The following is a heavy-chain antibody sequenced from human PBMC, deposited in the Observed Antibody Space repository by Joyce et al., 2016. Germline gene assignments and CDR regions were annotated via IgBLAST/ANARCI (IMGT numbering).Heavy chain of an antibody. CDR1: GFTFSNYG. Sequence: QVQLVESGGGVVQPGRSLRLFCAASGFTFSNYGMHWVRQAPGRGLEWVAVISYDGSNKDYVDSVEGRFTISRDNSKNTLYLEMNSLRPEDTAVYYCARALGWDSNSCHDYWGQGTLVTVSS. CDR3: ARALGWDSNSCHDY. D-gene: IGHD6-13*01. J-gene: IGHJ4*02. V-gene: IGHV3-30*03. CDR2: ISYDGSNK.